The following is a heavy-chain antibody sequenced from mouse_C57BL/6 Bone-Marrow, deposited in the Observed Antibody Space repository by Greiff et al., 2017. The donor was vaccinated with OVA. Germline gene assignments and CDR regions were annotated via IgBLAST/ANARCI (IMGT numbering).Heavy chain of an antibody. V-gene: IGHV1-81*01. D-gene: IGHD1-1*01. Sequence: QVQLQQSGAELARPGASVKLSCKASGYTFTSYGISWVKQRTGQGLEWIGEIYPRSGNTYYTEKFKGKATLTADKSSSTAYMELRSLTSEDSAVYFCARFGSSPDYWGQGTTLTVSS. CDR1: GYTFTSYG. CDR3: ARFGSSPDY. CDR2: IYPRSGNT. J-gene: IGHJ2*01.